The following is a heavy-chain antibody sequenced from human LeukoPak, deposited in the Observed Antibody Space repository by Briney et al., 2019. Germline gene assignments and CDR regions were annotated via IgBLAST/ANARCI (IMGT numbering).Heavy chain of an antibody. D-gene: IGHD2-2*01. J-gene: IGHJ4*02. CDR3: AKVNDVVVPAAIGPLDY. Sequence: PGGSLRLSCAASGFTFSSYAMSWVRQAPGKGLEWVSAISGSGGSTYYADSVKGRFTISRDNSKNTLYLQMSSLRAEDTAVYYCAKVNDVVVPAAIGPLDYWGQGTLVTVSS. CDR2: ISGSGGST. CDR1: GFTFSSYA. V-gene: IGHV3-23*01.